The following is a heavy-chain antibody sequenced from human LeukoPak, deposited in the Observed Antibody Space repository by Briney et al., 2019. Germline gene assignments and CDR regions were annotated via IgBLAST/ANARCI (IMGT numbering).Heavy chain of an antibody. CDR2: INPNSGGT. Sequence: ASVKVSCKASGYTFTDYYMHWVRQAPGQGLEWMGWINPNSGGTSYAQKFQGRVTMTRDTSISTAYMELSSLRSEDTAVYYCARKGMVRSWFDPWGQGTLVTVSS. J-gene: IGHJ5*02. CDR1: GYTFTDYY. D-gene: IGHD3-10*01. V-gene: IGHV1-2*02. CDR3: ARKGMVRSWFDP.